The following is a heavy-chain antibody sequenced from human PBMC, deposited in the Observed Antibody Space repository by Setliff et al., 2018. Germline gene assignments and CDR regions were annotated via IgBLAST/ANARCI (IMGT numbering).Heavy chain of an antibody. Sequence: PSETLSLTCTVSGGSISSYYWSWIRQPAGKGLEWIGHIYIGGSANYNPSLKSRVTMSIDTSKNQFSLKLTSVTAADTAIYYCARRRANYNWFDSWGQGTLVTVSS. CDR3: ARRRANYNWFDS. CDR1: GGSISSYY. CDR2: IYIGGSA. V-gene: IGHV4-4*07. J-gene: IGHJ5*01.